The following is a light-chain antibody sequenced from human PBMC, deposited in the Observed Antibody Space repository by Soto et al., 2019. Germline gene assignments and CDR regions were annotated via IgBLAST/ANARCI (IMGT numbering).Light chain of an antibody. CDR3: QQYGSSPWT. J-gene: IGKJ1*01. Sequence: EIVLTQSPGTLSLSPGERATLSCRASQSVSSSYLAWYQQKPGQAPSLLIYDASSRATGIPDRFSGSGSGTDITLTISRLEPEDFAVYYCQQYGSSPWTFGQGTKVEVK. CDR2: DAS. CDR1: QSVSSSY. V-gene: IGKV3-20*01.